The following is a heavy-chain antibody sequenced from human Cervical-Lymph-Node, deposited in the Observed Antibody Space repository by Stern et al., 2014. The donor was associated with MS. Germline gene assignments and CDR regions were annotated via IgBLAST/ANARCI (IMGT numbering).Heavy chain of an antibody. CDR2: IYYSGST. Sequence: QVQLQESGPGLVKPSETLSLTCSVSGGSIRSYYWSWIRQPPGKGLEWIGSIYYSGSTNYNPTLKSRVTISVDTSKNQFSLKLSPVTAADTAVYYCARATDILTGHYPYYFDYWGQGTLVTVSS. V-gene: IGHV4-59*01. D-gene: IGHD3-9*01. CDR3: ARATDILTGHYPYYFDY. J-gene: IGHJ4*02. CDR1: GGSIRSYY.